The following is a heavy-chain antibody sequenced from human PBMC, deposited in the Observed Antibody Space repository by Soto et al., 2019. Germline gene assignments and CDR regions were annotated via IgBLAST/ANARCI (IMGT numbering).Heavy chain of an antibody. CDR1: ESTFSSYA. D-gene: IGHD3-22*01. V-gene: IGHV3-23*01. Sequence: PGGSLRLSCAASESTFSSYAMSWVRQAPGKGLEWVSAISGSGGSTYYADSVKGRFTISRDNSKNTLYLQMNSLRAEDTAVYYCSTGPHVSSYYYDSSGQPYSGQGTLVPVSA. J-gene: IGHJ4*02. CDR3: STGPHVSSYYYDSSGQPY. CDR2: ISGSGGST.